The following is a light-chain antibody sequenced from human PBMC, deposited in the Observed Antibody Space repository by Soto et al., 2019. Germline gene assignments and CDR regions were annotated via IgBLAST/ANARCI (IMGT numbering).Light chain of an antibody. J-gene: IGLJ2*01. Sequence: QSVLMQPPSVSAAPGQKVTISCSGSSSNIGNNYVSWYQQVPGTAPKLLIYDNNKRPSGIPDRFSGSKSGTSATLGITGLQTGDEVDYYCGTWDSSLSAGVFGGGTKLTVL. CDR1: SSNIGNNY. CDR3: GTWDSSLSAGV. CDR2: DNN. V-gene: IGLV1-51*01.